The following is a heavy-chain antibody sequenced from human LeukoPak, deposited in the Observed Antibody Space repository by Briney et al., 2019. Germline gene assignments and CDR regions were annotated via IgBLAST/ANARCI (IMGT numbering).Heavy chain of an antibody. CDR3: AREKGMMVRGIIAY. Sequence: ASVKVSCKASGYTFTGYYMHWVRQAPGQGLEWMGRINPNSGDTNYAQEFQGRVTMTRDTSISTAYMELSGLRSDDTAVYYCAREKGMMVRGIIAYWGQGTLVTVSS. V-gene: IGHV1-2*06. CDR2: INPNSGDT. D-gene: IGHD3-10*01. CDR1: GYTFTGYY. J-gene: IGHJ4*02.